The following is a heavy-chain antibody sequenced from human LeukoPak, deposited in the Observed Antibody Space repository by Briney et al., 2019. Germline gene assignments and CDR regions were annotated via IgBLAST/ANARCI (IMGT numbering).Heavy chain of an antibody. CDR2: IDTNTGNP. CDR1: GYTFISYA. CDR3: AREDFWSGYSVGY. J-gene: IGHJ4*02. Sequence: ASVKVSCKASGYTFISYAMNWVRQAPGQGLEWMGWIDTNTGNPTYAQGFTGRFVFFLDTSVTTVYLQISSLKAEDTAVYFCAREDFWSGYSVGYWGQGTLVTVSS. V-gene: IGHV7-4-1*02. D-gene: IGHD3-3*01.